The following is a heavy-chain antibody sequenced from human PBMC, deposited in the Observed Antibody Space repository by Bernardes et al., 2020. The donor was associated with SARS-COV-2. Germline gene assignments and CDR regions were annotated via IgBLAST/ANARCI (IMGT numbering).Heavy chain of an antibody. D-gene: IGHD2-8*01. J-gene: IGHJ4*02. V-gene: IGHV4-39*01. CDR2: IYSSGSS. CDR1: GASISTSNYY. Sequence: SETLSLTCTVSGASISTSNYYWGWIRQSPGKGLEWVGSIYSSGSSYYNPSLQSRVSASVDTSKNQFSLRLSYVTAADTAVYFCARGAAEVLLASDYWGQGTLVTVYS. CDR3: ARGAAEVLLASDY.